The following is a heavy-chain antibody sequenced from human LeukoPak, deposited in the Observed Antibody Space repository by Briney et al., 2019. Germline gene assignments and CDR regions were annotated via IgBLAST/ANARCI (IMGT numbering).Heavy chain of an antibody. J-gene: IGHJ4*02. V-gene: IGHV4-30-4*01. CDR2: IYYSGST. CDR3: ALYYDSIGYRFFGD. D-gene: IGHD3-22*01. CDR1: GGSISSGDYY. Sequence: SETLSLTCTVSGGSISSGDYYWSWIRQPPGRGLEWIGYIYYSGSTYYNPSLKSRVTISVDTSKNQFSLKLRSVTAADTAVYYCALYYDSIGYRFFGDWGQGTLVTVSS.